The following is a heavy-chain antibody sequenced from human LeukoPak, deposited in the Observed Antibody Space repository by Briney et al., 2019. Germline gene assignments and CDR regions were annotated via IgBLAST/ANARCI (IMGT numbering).Heavy chain of an antibody. J-gene: IGHJ4*02. CDR2: ISYSGST. CDR1: GGSISSYY. Sequence: SETLSLTCTVSGGSISSYYWSWIRQPPGKGLEWIGYISYSGSTNYNPSLKSRVTISVDTSRNQFSLKLSSVTAADTAVYYCARGRLGGSGSYYNVFDYWGQGTLVTVSS. V-gene: IGHV4-59*01. CDR3: ARGRLGGSGSYYNVFDY. D-gene: IGHD3-10*01.